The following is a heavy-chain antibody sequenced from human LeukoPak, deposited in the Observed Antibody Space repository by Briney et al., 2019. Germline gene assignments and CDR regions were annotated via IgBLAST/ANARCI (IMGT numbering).Heavy chain of an antibody. CDR3: AKFGSGYSSSSAPHAYNWFDP. V-gene: IGHV3-30-3*01. J-gene: IGHJ5*02. CDR1: GFTFSSYA. Sequence: GGSLRLSCAASGFTFSSYAMHWVRQAPGKGLEWVAVISYDGSNKYYADSVKGRFTISRDNSKNTLYLQMNSLRAEDTAVYYCAKFGSGYSSSSAPHAYNWFDPWGQGTLVTVSS. CDR2: ISYDGSNK. D-gene: IGHD6-6*01.